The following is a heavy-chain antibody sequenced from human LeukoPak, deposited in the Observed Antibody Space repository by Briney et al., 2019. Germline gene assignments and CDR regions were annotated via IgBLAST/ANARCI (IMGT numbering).Heavy chain of an antibody. J-gene: IGHJ4*02. CDR3: ASRDYSSGWYAY. CDR2: IYYSGST. CDR1: SGSISSHY. Sequence: SETLSLTCTVSSGSISSHYWSWIRQPPGKGLEWIGYIYYSGSTNYNPSLKSRVTISVDTSKNQFSLKMSSVTAADTAIYYCASRDYSSGWYAYWGQGTLVTVSS. D-gene: IGHD6-19*01. V-gene: IGHV4-59*11.